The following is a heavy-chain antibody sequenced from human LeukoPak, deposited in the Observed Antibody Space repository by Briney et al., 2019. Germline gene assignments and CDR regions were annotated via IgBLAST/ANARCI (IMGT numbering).Heavy chain of an antibody. J-gene: IGHJ5*02. Sequence: GGSLRLSCVASGFTFSTFAMIWVRQAPGKGLEWVSYISSSSSTIYYADSVKGRFTISRDNAKNSLYLQMNSLRAEDTAVYYCARGSRGNWFDPWGQGTLVTVSS. CDR3: ARGSRGNWFDP. V-gene: IGHV3-48*01. CDR1: GFTFSTFA. CDR2: ISSSSSTI. D-gene: IGHD3-10*01.